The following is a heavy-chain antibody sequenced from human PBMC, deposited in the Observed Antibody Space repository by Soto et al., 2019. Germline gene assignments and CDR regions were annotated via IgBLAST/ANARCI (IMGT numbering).Heavy chain of an antibody. D-gene: IGHD5-12*01. CDR3: ARGAPDIVAPDKLPDGMAV. J-gene: IGHJ6*02. CDR2: IRAYNGKE. V-gene: IGHV1-18*04. Sequence: QVQLVQSGAEVKKPGASVKVSCKASGYDFTLYGMSWVRQAPGQGLEWMGWIRAYNGKEQSAERSQARLTMTIDPSTSTVYMELRSLRVDDTAVYYCARGAPDIVAPDKLPDGMAVWGQGTAVTVSS. CDR1: GYDFTLYG.